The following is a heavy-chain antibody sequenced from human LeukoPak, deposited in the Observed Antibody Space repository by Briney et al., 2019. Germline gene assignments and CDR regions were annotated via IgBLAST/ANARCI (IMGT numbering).Heavy chain of an antibody. V-gene: IGHV1-18*01. Sequence: GSVKVSCKASGYTFTSYGISWVGQAPGQGLEWMGWINAYNGNTNYAQKLQGRVTMTTGTSTSAAYMELRSLRSDDTAVYYCARSEDIVATIRYYYYGMDVWGQGTTVTVSS. CDR2: INAYNGNT. CDR1: GYTFTSYG. D-gene: IGHD5-12*01. J-gene: IGHJ6*02. CDR3: ARSEDIVATIRYYYYGMDV.